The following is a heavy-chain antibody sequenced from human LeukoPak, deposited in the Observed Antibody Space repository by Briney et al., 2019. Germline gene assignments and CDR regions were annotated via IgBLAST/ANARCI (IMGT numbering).Heavy chain of an antibody. CDR3: AREGSLTSPYYHNYYMDV. V-gene: IGHV4-59*01. Sequence: SGTLSLTCTVSGASISSYYWSWIRQPPGKGLEWIGYIFYSASTNYNPPLKSRVTISVDTSKNQFSLKLSSVTAADTAVYYCAREGSLTSPYYHNYYMDVWGKGTTVTVSS. CDR1: GASISSYY. J-gene: IGHJ6*03. CDR2: IFYSAST.